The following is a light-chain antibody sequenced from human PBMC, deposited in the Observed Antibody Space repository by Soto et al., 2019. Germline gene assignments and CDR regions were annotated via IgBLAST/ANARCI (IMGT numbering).Light chain of an antibody. V-gene: IGLV2-8*01. CDR3: SSYVGTKSYV. Sequence: QSVLPQPPSASGSPGQSVTISCTGTSSDVGGYNYVSWYQQYPGKAPQLVIYEVNKRPSGVPDRFSGSKSGNTASLTVFGLQAEDEADYYCSSYVGTKSYVFGTGTKVTVL. CDR1: SSDVGGYNY. J-gene: IGLJ1*01. CDR2: EVN.